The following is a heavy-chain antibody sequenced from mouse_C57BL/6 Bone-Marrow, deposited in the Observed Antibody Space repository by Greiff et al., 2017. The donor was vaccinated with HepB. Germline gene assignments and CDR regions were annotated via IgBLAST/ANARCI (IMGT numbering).Heavy chain of an antibody. Sequence: QVQLQQPGAELVMPGASVKLSCKASGYTFTSYWMHWVKQRPGQGLEWIGEIDPSDSYTNYNQKFKGKSTLTVDKSSSTAYMQLSSLTSEDSAVYYCARSMVTTDGLWFAYWGQGTLVTVSA. CDR3: ARSMVTTDGLWFAY. CDR1: GYTFTSYW. V-gene: IGHV1-69*01. CDR2: IDPSDSYT. D-gene: IGHD2-2*01. J-gene: IGHJ3*01.